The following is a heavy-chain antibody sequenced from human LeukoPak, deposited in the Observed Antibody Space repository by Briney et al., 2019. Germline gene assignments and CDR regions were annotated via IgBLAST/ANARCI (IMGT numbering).Heavy chain of an antibody. CDR1: GYTFTSYG. Sequence: GASVKVSCKASGYTFTSYGISWVRQAPGQGLEWMGWINPNSGGTNYAQKFQGRVTMTRDTSISTAYMELSRLRSDDTAVYYCARSQGGASSSTPPAVGYWGQGTLVTVSS. CDR2: INPNSGGT. V-gene: IGHV1-2*02. D-gene: IGHD6-13*01. J-gene: IGHJ4*02. CDR3: ARSQGGASSSTPPAVGY.